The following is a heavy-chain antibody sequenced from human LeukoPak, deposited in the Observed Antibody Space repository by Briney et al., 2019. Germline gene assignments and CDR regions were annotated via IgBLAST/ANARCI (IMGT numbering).Heavy chain of an antibody. V-gene: IGHV1-3*01. CDR3: ARNRGSGSYDDAFDI. CDR1: GYTFTIYA. J-gene: IGHJ3*02. Sequence: ASVKVSCKASGYTFTIYAMHWVRQAPGQRLEWMGWINAGNGNTRYSQKFQGRVTITRDTSASTAYMELSSLRPEDTAVYYCARNRGSGSYDDAFDIWGQGTMVTVSS. CDR2: INAGNGNT. D-gene: IGHD3-3*01.